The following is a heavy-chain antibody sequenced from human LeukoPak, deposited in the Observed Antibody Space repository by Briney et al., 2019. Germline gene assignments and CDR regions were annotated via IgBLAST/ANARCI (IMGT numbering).Heavy chain of an antibody. CDR1: GFTVSSNY. Sequence: GGSLRLSCAASGFTVSSNYMSWVRQAPGKGLEWVSVIYSGGSTYYVDSVKGRFTISRDNSKNTLYLQMDSLRAEDTAVYYCARDPNLDGMDVWGQGATVTVSS. V-gene: IGHV3-66*01. J-gene: IGHJ6*02. CDR2: IYSGGST. CDR3: ARDPNLDGMDV.